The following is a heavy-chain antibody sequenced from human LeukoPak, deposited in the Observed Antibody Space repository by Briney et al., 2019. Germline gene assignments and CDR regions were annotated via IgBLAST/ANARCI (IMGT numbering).Heavy chain of an antibody. CDR3: AKAYYYDSSGYGSDLIQYYFDY. V-gene: IGHV3-21*01. J-gene: IGHJ4*02. CDR1: GFTFSSYS. D-gene: IGHD3-22*01. Sequence: GGSLRLSCAASGFTFSSYSMNWVRQVPGKGLQWVSSISSSSSYIYYSDSVKGRFTISRDNAKNSLFLRMNSLRAEDTAVYYCAKAYYYDSSGYGSDLIQYYFDYWGQGTLVTVSS. CDR2: ISSSSSYI.